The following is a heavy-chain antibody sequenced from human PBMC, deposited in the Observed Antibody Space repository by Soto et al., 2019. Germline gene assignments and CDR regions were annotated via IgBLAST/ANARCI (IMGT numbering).Heavy chain of an antibody. D-gene: IGHD6-13*01. Sequence: QVQLVQSGAEVKKPGSSVKVSCKASGGTFSSYAISWVRQAPGQGLEWMGGIIPIFGTANYAQKFQGRVTITADESTSTAYMELSSLRSEDTAVYYCASRRRQLGVVYYYYGMDVWGQGTTVTVSS. CDR2: IIPIFGTA. CDR1: GGTFSSYA. CDR3: ASRRRQLGVVYYYYGMDV. V-gene: IGHV1-69*01. J-gene: IGHJ6*02.